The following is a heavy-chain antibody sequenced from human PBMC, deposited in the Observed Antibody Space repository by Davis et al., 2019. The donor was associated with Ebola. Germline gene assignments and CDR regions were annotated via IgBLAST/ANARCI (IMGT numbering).Heavy chain of an antibody. CDR3: ARAIFGSAYFDY. J-gene: IGHJ4*02. V-gene: IGHV5-10-1*01. D-gene: IGHD3-3*02. CDR1: GYSFTSYW. CDR2: IDPTDSYT. Sequence: WESLKISCQGSGYSFTSYWIHWVRQMPGKGLEWMGRIDPTDSYTNYGPSFQGHVTISVDKSTSTAYLQWSSLRASDTAMYYCARAIFGSAYFDYWGQGTLVTVSS.